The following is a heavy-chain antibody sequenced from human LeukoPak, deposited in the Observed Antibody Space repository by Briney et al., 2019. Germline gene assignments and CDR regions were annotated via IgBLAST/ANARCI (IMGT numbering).Heavy chain of an antibody. V-gene: IGHV4-4*07. CDR1: GGSISSYY. Sequence: SETLSLTCTVSGGSISSYYWSWIRQPAGKGLEWIGRIYTSGSTNYNPSLKSRVTMSVDTSKNQFSLKLSSVTAADPAVYYCAREGGNSVYYYYYMDVWGKGTTVTVSS. D-gene: IGHD4-23*01. CDR2: IYTSGST. CDR3: AREGGNSVYYYYYMDV. J-gene: IGHJ6*03.